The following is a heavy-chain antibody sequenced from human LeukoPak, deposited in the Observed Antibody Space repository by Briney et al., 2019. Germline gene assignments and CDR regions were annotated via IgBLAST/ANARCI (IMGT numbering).Heavy chain of an antibody. CDR1: RFTFSNYW. CDR2: INQDGSKK. CDR3: AKWGPHCVGDYCPALDS. J-gene: IGHJ4*02. Sequence: GGSLRLSCVASRFTFSNYWMSWVRQAPGKGLEWVANINQDGSKKVYADSMKGRFTISRDNAKESLYLQLNSLRADGTAVYYCAKWGPHCVGDYCPALDSWGQGTLVTVSS. V-gene: IGHV3-7*01. D-gene: IGHD2-21*02.